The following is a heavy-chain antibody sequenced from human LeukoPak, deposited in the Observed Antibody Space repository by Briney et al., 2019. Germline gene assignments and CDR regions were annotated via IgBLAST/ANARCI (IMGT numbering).Heavy chain of an antibody. CDR1: GFTFSSYS. J-gene: IGHJ6*03. V-gene: IGHV3-21*01. D-gene: IGHD1-26*01. CDR2: ISSSSSYI. Sequence: GGSLRLSCAASGFTFSSYSMNWVRQAPGKGLEWVSSISSSSSYIYYADSVKGRFTISRDNAKNSLYLQMNSLRAEDTAVYYCARDSGEGNYYYMDVWGKGTTVTVSS. CDR3: ARDSGEGNYYYMDV.